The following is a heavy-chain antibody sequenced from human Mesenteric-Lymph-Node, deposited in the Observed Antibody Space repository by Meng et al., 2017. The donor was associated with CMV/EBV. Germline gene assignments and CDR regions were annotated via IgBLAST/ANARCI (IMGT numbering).Heavy chain of an antibody. V-gene: IGHV1-2*02. Sequence: ASVNVSCKASGYTFNGYYIHWVRQAPGQGLEWMGCINPTNGDTHYAQEFQGRVTMTRDTSITTAYMELSRLRSDDTAVYYCARVVGPFNWFDPWGQGTLVTVSS. CDR3: ARVVGPFNWFDP. CDR2: INPTNGDT. CDR1: GYTFNGYY. D-gene: IGHD3/OR15-3a*01. J-gene: IGHJ5*02.